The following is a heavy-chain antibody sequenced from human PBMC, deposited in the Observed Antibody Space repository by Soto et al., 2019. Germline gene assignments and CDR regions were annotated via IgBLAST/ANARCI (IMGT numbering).Heavy chain of an antibody. CDR2: IGGSSSYT. J-gene: IGHJ4*02. Sequence: QVQLVESGGDLVKPGGSLRLSCAASGFPFSDYYMSWFRQAPGEGLEWGSSIGGSSSYTNNPDSVKGRFTISRDNAKNSLYLQMNSLRAEDTAVYYCARRRPTGYYNYWGQGTLVTVSA. V-gene: IGHV3-11*05. D-gene: IGHD3-9*01. CDR3: ARRRPTGYYNY. CDR1: GFPFSDYY.